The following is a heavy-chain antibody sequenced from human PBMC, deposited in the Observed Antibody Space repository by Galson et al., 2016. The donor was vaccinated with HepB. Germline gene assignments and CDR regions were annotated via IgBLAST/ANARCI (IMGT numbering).Heavy chain of an antibody. J-gene: IGHJ6*02. CDR2: ITSGGTT. V-gene: IGHV3-23*01. CDR3: AKRPYSSGWHYGMDV. Sequence: SLRLSCAASGFSFSSYAMSWVRQAPGKGLEWVSGITSGGTTYYADSVKGRFTISRDNSKNILYLQMKSLRDEDTAVYYCAKRPYSSGWHYGMDVWGQGTTVTVSS. D-gene: IGHD5-18*01. CDR1: GFSFSSYA.